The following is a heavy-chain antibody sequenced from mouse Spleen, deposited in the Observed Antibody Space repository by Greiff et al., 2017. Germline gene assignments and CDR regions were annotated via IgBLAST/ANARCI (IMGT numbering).Heavy chain of an antibody. V-gene: IGHV5-9-1*01. CDR3: ARDDSWFAY. J-gene: IGHJ3*01. D-gene: IGHD2-12*01. CDR2: ISSGGSYT. Sequence: EVKVVESGGGLVKPGGSLKLSCAASGFTFSSYAMSWVRQTPEKRLEWVATISSGGSYTYYPDSVKGRFTISRDNAKNTLYLQMSSLRSEDTAMYYCARDDSWFAYWGQGTLVTVSA. CDR1: GFTFSSYA.